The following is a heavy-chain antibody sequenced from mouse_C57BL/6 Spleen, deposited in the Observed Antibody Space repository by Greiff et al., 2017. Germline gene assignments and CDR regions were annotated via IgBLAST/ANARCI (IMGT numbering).Heavy chain of an antibody. D-gene: IGHD4-1*01. Sequence: VQLQQPGAELVRPGSSVKLSCKASGYTFTSYWMHWVKQRPIHGLEWIGNIDPSDSETHYNQKFKDKATLTVDKSSSTAYMQLSMLTSEDSAVYYCARWAGTLYYFDYWGQGTTLTVSA. CDR2: IDPSDSET. CDR3: ARWAGTLYYFDY. V-gene: IGHV1-52*01. CDR1: GYTFTSYW. J-gene: IGHJ2*01.